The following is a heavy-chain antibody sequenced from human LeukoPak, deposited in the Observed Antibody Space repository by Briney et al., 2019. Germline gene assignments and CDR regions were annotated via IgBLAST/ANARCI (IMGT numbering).Heavy chain of an antibody. Sequence: GGSLRLSCAASGFTFSSYAMSWVRQAPGKGLEWVSVLYKGGSTDYADSVKGRFTISRDNSKNTLYLQMNSLRVEDTAVYYCARDNYYGSGIRGMDVWGQGTTVTVSS. V-gene: IGHV3-23*03. J-gene: IGHJ6*02. CDR2: LYKGGST. D-gene: IGHD3-10*01. CDR3: ARDNYYGSGIRGMDV. CDR1: GFTFSSYA.